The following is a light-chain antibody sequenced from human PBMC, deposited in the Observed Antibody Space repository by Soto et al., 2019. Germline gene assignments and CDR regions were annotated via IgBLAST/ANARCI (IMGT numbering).Light chain of an antibody. CDR2: EVS. J-gene: IGLJ2*01. Sequence: QSALTQPASVSGSPGQSITISCTGTNNDVGAYTYVSWYQQHPGKAPRLIIYEVSDRPSGVSNRFSGSKSGNTASLVISGLQAEDEADYYCSSYRTGSSVFGGGTKLTVL. CDR3: SSYRTGSSV. CDR1: NNDVGAYTY. V-gene: IGLV2-14*01.